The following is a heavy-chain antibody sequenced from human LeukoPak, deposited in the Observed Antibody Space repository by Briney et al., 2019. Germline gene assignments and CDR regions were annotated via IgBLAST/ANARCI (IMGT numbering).Heavy chain of an antibody. V-gene: IGHV4-38-2*02. J-gene: IGHJ4*02. CDR2: IYQSETA. CDR1: GYSISSGYF. CDR3: ASDSRGVFDY. Sequence: PSETLSLTCTVSGYSISSGYFWGWMRQPPGKGLEWIGSIYQSETAHYNPSLKSRVTISVDKSKNQFPLKLSSVTAADTAVYYCASDSRGVFDYWGQGTLVTVSS. D-gene: IGHD3-10*01.